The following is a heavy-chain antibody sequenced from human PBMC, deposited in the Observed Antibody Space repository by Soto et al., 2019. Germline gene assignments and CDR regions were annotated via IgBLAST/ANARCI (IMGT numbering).Heavy chain of an antibody. Sequence: ASVKVSCKASGYTFTNYAMHWVRQAPGQRLEWMGWINAGNGNTKYSQKFQGRGTMTRNTSISTAYMELSSLRSEDTAVYYCAKDLRISAAGTTPDFDYWGQGTLVTVSS. J-gene: IGHJ4*02. CDR3: AKDLRISAAGTTPDFDY. V-gene: IGHV1-3*01. CDR2: INAGNGNT. D-gene: IGHD6-13*01. CDR1: GYTFTNYA.